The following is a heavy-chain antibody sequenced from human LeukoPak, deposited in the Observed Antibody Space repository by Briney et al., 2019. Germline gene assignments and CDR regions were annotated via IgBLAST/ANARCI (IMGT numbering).Heavy chain of an antibody. V-gene: IGHV4-34*01. D-gene: IGHD2-2*01. CDR3: ARRKRDIVVVPAIRTGRGNWFDP. Sequence: SETLSLTCAVYGGSFSGYYWSWIRQPPGKGLEWIGEINHSGSTNYNPPLKSRVTISVDTSKNQFSLKLSSVTAADTAVYYCARRKRDIVVVPAIRTGRGNWFDPWGQGTLVTVSS. CDR1: GGSFSGYY. J-gene: IGHJ5*02. CDR2: INHSGST.